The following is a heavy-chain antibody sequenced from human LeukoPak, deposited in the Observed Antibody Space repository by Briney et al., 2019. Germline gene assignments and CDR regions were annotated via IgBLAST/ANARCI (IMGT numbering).Heavy chain of an antibody. Sequence: GRSLRLSCAASGFTFSSYGMHWVRQAPGKGLEWVAVISYDGSNKYYADSVKGRFTISRDNSKNTLYLQMNSLRAEDTAVYYCAKVGHSGSGSYGDWGQGTLVTVSS. D-gene: IGHD3-10*01. V-gene: IGHV3-30*18. CDR1: GFTFSSYG. CDR2: ISYDGSNK. CDR3: AKVGHSGSGSYGD. J-gene: IGHJ4*02.